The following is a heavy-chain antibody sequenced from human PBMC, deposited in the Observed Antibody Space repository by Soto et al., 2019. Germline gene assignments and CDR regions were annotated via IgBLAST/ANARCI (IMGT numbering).Heavy chain of an antibody. V-gene: IGHV1-69*01. CDR2: IVPQLGRV. D-gene: IGHD3-22*01. J-gene: IGHJ4*02. CDR3: ARPRTYDYESSSYYGHQFDD. Sequence: QVQLVQSGAEVKKPGSSVKVSCKTSGGIFRRHPIDWVRQAPGQGLEWMGGIVPQLGRVIYPRDFQGRVTIYAAELTNTSYLELSGLTSEDTAVYYCARPRTYDYESSSYYGHQFDDWGQGTLVTVSS. CDR1: GGIFRRHP.